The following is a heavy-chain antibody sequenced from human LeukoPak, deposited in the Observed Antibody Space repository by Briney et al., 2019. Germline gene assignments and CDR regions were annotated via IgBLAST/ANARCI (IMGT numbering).Heavy chain of an antibody. CDR2: INHSGST. V-gene: IGHV4-34*01. CDR3: ARLCITMVRGTVSSVRYYYMDV. Sequence: PSETLSLTCAVYGGSFSGYYWSWIRQPPGKGLEWIGEINHSGSTNYNPSLKSRVTISVDTSKNQFSLKLSSVTAADTAVYYCARLCITMVRGTVSSVRYYYMDVWGKGTTVTVSS. J-gene: IGHJ6*03. D-gene: IGHD3-10*01. CDR1: GGSFSGYY.